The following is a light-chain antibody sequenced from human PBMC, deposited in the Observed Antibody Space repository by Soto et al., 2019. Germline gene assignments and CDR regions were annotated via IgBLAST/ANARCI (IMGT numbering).Light chain of an antibody. CDR1: QGISSS. Sequence: DIQMAQSPSSVSASVGDRVTITCRASQGISSSLAWYQQRPGKAPKLLIYAASNLQNEVPSRFRGSGAGTDFTLTISSLQPEDFATYYCQQAKNFPWTFGQGTRVEIK. CDR3: QQAKNFPWT. CDR2: AAS. V-gene: IGKV1-12*01. J-gene: IGKJ1*01.